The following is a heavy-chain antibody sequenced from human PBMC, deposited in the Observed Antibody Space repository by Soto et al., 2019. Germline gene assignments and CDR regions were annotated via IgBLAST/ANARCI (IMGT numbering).Heavy chain of an antibody. Sequence: SVKVSCKASGGTFSSYAISWVRQAPGQGLEWMGGIIPIFGTANYAQKFQGRVTITADESTSTAYMELSSLRSEDTAVYYCARGASNFGSSSWYDYWGQGTLVTVSS. CDR2: IIPIFGTA. CDR1: GGTFSSYA. CDR3: ARGASNFGSSSWYDY. V-gene: IGHV1-69*13. D-gene: IGHD6-13*01. J-gene: IGHJ4*02.